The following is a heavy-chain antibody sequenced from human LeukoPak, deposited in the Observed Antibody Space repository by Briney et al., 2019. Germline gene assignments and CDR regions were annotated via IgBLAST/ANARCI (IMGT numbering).Heavy chain of an antibody. CDR3: TTGGYGGQFDY. J-gene: IGHJ4*02. V-gene: IGHV3-15*01. CDR1: GFTFNTYG. Sequence: GGSLRLSCAASGFTFNTYGMTWVRQAPGKGLEWVGRIKSKTDGGTTDYAAPVKGRFTISRDDSKNTLYLQMNSLKTEDTAVYYCTTGGYGGQFDYWGQGTLVTVSS. CDR2: IKSKTDGGTT. D-gene: IGHD5-12*01.